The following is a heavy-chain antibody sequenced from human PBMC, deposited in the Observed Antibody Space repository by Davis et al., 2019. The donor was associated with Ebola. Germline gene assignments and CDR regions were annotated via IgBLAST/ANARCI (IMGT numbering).Heavy chain of an antibody. CDR2: IIPILGIA. J-gene: IGHJ6*02. Sequence: SVKVSCKASGGTFSSYAISWVRQAPGQGLEWMGRIIPILGIANYAQKFQGRVTITADTSTSTAYMELRSLRSDDTAVYYCARDYWNYGSYYYGMDVWGQGTTVTVSS. V-gene: IGHV1-69*04. CDR3: ARDYWNYGSYYYGMDV. CDR1: GGTFSSYA. D-gene: IGHD1-7*01.